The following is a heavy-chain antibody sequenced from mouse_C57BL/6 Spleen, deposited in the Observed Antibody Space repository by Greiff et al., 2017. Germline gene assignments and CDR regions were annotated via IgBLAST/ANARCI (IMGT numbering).Heavy chain of an antibody. CDR2: INPGGGGT. Sequence: QVQLKESGAELVRPGTSVKVSCKASGYAFTNYLIEWVKQRPGQGLEWIGVINPGGGGTNYNEKFKGKATLTADKSANTAYMQLSSLTSEDSAVYFCARCSSGYGAMDYWGQGTSVTVSS. CDR1: GYAFTNYL. J-gene: IGHJ4*01. CDR3: ARCSSGYGAMDY. V-gene: IGHV1-54*01. D-gene: IGHD3-2*02.